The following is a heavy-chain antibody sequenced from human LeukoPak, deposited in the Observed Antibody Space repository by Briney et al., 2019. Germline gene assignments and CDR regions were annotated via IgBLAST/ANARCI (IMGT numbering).Heavy chain of an antibody. CDR3: ARDEGLYCTNGVCFGH. V-gene: IGHV4-34*01. J-gene: IGHJ4*02. D-gene: IGHD2-8*01. Sequence: SETLSLTCAVYGGSFSGYYWSWIRQPPGKGLEWIGEINHSGSTDYNPSLKSRVTISVDTSKNQFSLKLSSVTAADTAVYYCARDEGLYCTNGVCFGHWGQGTLVTVSS. CDR1: GGSFSGYY. CDR2: INHSGST.